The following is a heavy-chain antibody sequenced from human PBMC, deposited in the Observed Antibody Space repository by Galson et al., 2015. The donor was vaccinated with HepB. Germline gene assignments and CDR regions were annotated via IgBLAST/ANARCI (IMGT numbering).Heavy chain of an antibody. Sequence: SVKVSCKASGGTFSSYAISWARQAPGQGLEWMGGIIPIFGTANYAQKFQGRVTITADESTSTAYMELSSLRSKDTAVYYCARDDDSSGYYYDYWGQGTLVTVSS. CDR2: IIPIFGTA. V-gene: IGHV1-69*13. J-gene: IGHJ4*02. D-gene: IGHD3-22*01. CDR1: GGTFSSYA. CDR3: ARDDDSSGYYYDY.